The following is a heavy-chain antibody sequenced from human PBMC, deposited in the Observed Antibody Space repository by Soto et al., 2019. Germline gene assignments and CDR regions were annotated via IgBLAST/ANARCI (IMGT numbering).Heavy chain of an antibody. CDR2: IHYSGYT. J-gene: IGHJ4*02. Sequence: QVQLQESGPGLVKPSETLSLTCTVSDGAISTYYWHWIRQPPGKGLEWIGYIHYSGYTSYNPSLKSRVTIPVDTSKNQFSVRLHSVTAADTAVYYCAREYSSFEYWGQGALVTVS. D-gene: IGHD4-4*01. CDR3: AREYSSFEY. CDR1: DGAISTYY. V-gene: IGHV4-59*01.